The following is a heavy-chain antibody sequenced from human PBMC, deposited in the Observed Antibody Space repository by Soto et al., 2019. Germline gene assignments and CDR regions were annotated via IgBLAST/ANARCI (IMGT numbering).Heavy chain of an antibody. V-gene: IGHV1-18*01. Sequence: ASVKVSCKASGYNFLTYGISWLRQAPGRGLEWMGWISTDNTHRNFAQNFQERVTMTTDTSTNTAYMELRSLRSDDTAIYYCARDRPGISVIRAVEPYNYFDPWGQGTLVTVSS. D-gene: IGHD1-20*01. CDR2: ISTDNTHR. CDR3: ARDRPGISVIRAVEPYNYFDP. J-gene: IGHJ5*02. CDR1: GYNFLTYG.